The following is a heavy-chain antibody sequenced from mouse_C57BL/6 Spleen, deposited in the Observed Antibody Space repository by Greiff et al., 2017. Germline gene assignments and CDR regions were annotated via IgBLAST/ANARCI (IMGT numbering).Heavy chain of an antibody. J-gene: IGHJ2*01. CDR1: GYSITSGYY. CDR2: ISYDGSN. CDR3: ARSQLAYYFDY. D-gene: IGHD4-1*02. Sequence: DVKLVESGPGLVKPSQSLSLTCSVTGYSITSGYYWNWIRQFPGNKLEWMGYISYDGSNNYNPSLKNRISITRDTSKNQFFLKLNSVTTEDTATYYCARSQLAYYFDYWGQGTTLTVSS. V-gene: IGHV3-6*01.